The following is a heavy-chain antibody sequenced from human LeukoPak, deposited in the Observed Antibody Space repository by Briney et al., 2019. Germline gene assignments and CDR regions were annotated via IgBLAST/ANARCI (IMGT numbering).Heavy chain of an antibody. CDR3: ATELEYSSSSAY. Sequence: GGSLRLSCAASGFTFNSNWMTWVRQAPGKGLEWVANIKEDGSEKYYVDSVKGRFTISRDNAKNSLYLQMNSLRAEDTAVYYCATELEYSSSSAYWGQGTLVTVSS. V-gene: IGHV3-7*01. D-gene: IGHD6-6*01. J-gene: IGHJ4*02. CDR2: IKEDGSEK. CDR1: GFTFNSNW.